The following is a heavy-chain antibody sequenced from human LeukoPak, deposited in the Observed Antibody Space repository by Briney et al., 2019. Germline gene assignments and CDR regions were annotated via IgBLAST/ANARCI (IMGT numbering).Heavy chain of an antibody. J-gene: IGHJ5*02. Sequence: ASVKVSCKASGGTFSSYAISWVRQAPGQGLEWMGRIIPISGIANYAQKFQGRVTITADKSTSTAYMELSSLRSEDTAVYYCARVGRGSKRGYDFWSGYPNWFDPWGQGTLVTVSS. D-gene: IGHD3-3*01. V-gene: IGHV1-69*04. CDR2: IIPISGIA. CDR3: ARVGRGSKRGYDFWSGYPNWFDP. CDR1: GGTFSSYA.